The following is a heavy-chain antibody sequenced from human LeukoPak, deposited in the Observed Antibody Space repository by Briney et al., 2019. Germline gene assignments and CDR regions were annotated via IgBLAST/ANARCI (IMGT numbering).Heavy chain of an antibody. Sequence: PGGSLRLSCAASGFTLSSYWMGWVRQAPGKGLEWVSAISGSGGSTYYADSVKGRFTISRDNSKNTLYLQMNSLRAEDTAVYYCAKDLTSTHFDYWGQGTLVTVSS. V-gene: IGHV3-23*01. CDR1: GFTLSSYW. CDR2: ISGSGGST. J-gene: IGHJ4*02. D-gene: IGHD4-11*01. CDR3: AKDLTSTHFDY.